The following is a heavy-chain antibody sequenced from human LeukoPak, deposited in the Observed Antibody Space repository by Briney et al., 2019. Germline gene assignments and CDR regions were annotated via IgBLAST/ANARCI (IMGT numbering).Heavy chain of an antibody. CDR1: GGSFSGYY. Sequence: PSETLSLTCAVYGGSFSGYYWSWLRQPPGKGLEWIGEINHSGSTNYNPSLKGRVTISVDTSKNQFSLKLSSVTAADTAVYYCARVYNWNWSWFDPWGQGTLVTVSS. CDR2: INHSGST. D-gene: IGHD1-7*01. J-gene: IGHJ5*02. V-gene: IGHV4-34*01. CDR3: ARVYNWNWSWFDP.